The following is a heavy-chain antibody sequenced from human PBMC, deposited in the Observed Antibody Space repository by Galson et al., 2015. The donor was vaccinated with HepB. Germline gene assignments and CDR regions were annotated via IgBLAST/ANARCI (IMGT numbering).Heavy chain of an antibody. CDR2: INAGNGNT. V-gene: IGHV1-3*01. D-gene: IGHD1-7*01. CDR3: ARGTGTYKYYYYGMDV. Sequence: SVKVSCKASGYTFTSYAMHWVRQAPGQRLEWMGWINAGNGNTKYSQKFQGRVTITRDTTASTAYMELSSLRSEDTAVYYCARGTGTYKYYYYGMDVWGQGTTVTVSS. J-gene: IGHJ6*02. CDR1: GYTFTSYA.